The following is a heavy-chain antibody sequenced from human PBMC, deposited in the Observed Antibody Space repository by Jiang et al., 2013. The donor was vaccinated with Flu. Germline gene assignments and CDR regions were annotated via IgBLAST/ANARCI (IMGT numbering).Heavy chain of an antibody. CDR2: IIPIFGTA. J-gene: IGHJ1*01. V-gene: IGHV1-69*01. CDR1: GGTFSSYA. CDR3: ARDGEDYGGNLEYFQH. D-gene: IGHD4-23*01. Sequence: SGAEVKKPGSSVKVSCKASGGTFSSYAISWVRQAPGQGLEWMGGIIPIFGTANYAQKFQGRVTITADESTSTAYMELSSLRSEDTAVYYCARDGEDYGGNLEYFQHWGQGTLVTVSS.